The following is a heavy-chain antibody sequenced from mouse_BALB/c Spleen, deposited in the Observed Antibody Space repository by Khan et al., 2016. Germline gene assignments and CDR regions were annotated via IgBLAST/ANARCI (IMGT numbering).Heavy chain of an antibody. CDR3: ARGDDGNYDYAMDY. CDR2: IYPGDGDT. D-gene: IGHD2-1*01. Sequence: QVQLQQSGAELARPGASVKLSCKASGYTFTSYWMQWVKQRPGQGLEWIEAIYPGDGDTRYTQKFKGKATLTADKSSSTAYMQLSSLASEDSAVYYCARGDDGNYDYAMDYWGQGTSVTVSS. V-gene: IGHV1-87*01. CDR1: GYTFTSYW. J-gene: IGHJ4*01.